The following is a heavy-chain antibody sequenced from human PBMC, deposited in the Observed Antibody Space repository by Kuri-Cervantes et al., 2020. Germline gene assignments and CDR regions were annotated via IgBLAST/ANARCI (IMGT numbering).Heavy chain of an antibody. D-gene: IGHD2-15*01. Sequence: GESLKISCAASGFTFSSYGMHWVRQAPGKGLEWVAAIWYDGSNKYYADSVKGRFTISRDNSKNTLYLQMNSLRAEDTAVYYCAGLGYCSGGSCEGYLDYWGQGTLVTVSS. V-gene: IGHV3-33*01. CDR2: IWYDGSNK. J-gene: IGHJ4*02. CDR1: GFTFSSYG. CDR3: AGLGYCSGGSCEGYLDY.